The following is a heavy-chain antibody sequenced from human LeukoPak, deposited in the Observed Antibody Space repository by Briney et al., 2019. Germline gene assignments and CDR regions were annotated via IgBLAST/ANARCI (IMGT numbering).Heavy chain of an antibody. CDR1: GYSFTSYW. Sequence: GESLKISCKGSGYSFTSYWIAWVRQMPGKGLECIGIIYPGDSDTRYSPSFQGQVPISADKSISTAYLQWSSLKASDTAMYYCARRGRYCSGANCYYFDYWGQGTLVTVSS. CDR2: IYPGDSDT. J-gene: IGHJ4*02. D-gene: IGHD2-15*01. CDR3: ARRGRYCSGANCYYFDY. V-gene: IGHV5-51*01.